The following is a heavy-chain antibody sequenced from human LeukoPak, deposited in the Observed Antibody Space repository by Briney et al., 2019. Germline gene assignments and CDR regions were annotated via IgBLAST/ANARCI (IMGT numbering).Heavy chain of an antibody. CDR2: IYYSGST. CDR3: ARVRSPIYGGNSDFDY. D-gene: IGHD4-23*01. Sequence: PSQTLSLTCTVSGGSISSGGYYWSWIRQHPGKGLEWIGYIYYSGSTYYNPSLKSRVTISVDTSKNQFSLKLSSVTAADTAVYYCARVRSPIYGGNSDFDYWGQGTLVTVSS. V-gene: IGHV4-31*03. CDR1: GGSISSGGYY. J-gene: IGHJ4*02.